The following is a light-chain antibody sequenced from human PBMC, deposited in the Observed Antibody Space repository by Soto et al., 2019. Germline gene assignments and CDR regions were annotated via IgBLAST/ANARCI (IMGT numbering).Light chain of an antibody. CDR3: QQRSNWPPLT. V-gene: IGKV3-11*01. Sequence: EIVLTQSPATLSLSPGERATLSCRASQSVSSDLAWYQQKPGQAPRLLIYDASNRATGIPARFSGSGSGTAFTITISSREPEDFAVYYCQQRSNWPPLTFGGGTKVEIK. J-gene: IGKJ4*01. CDR2: DAS. CDR1: QSVSSD.